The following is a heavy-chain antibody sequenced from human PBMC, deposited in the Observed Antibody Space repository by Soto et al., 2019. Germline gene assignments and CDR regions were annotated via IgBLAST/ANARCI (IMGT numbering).Heavy chain of an antibody. CDR1: GFHFSPYA. CDR3: AKDRVMIAAAALGY. V-gene: IGHV3-64*01. J-gene: IGHJ4*02. CDR2: ISSNGRST. Sequence: GGSLRLSCATSGFHFSPYAMHWVRQAPGKGLEYVSAISSNGRSTYYANSVKGRFTISRDNSKNTLYLQMDSLRAEDMAVYYCAKDRVMIAAAALGYWGQGTLVTVSS. D-gene: IGHD6-13*01.